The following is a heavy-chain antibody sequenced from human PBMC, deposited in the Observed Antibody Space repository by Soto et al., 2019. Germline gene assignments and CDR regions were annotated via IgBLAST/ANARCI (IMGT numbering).Heavy chain of an antibody. J-gene: IGHJ6*02. CDR3: ARDAFSEEQWLSPKSYYGMDV. D-gene: IGHD6-19*01. CDR2: IIPIFGTA. Sequence: QVQLVQSGAEVKKPGSSVKVSCKASGGTFSSYAISWVRQAPGQGLEWMGGIIPIFGTANYAQKFQGRVMITADESTSTAYMELSSLRSEDTAVYYCARDAFSEEQWLSPKSYYGMDVWGQGTTVTVSS. V-gene: IGHV1-69*01. CDR1: GGTFSSYA.